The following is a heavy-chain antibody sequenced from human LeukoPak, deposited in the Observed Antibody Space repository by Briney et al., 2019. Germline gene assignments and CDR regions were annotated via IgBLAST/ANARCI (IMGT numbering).Heavy chain of an antibody. CDR1: GFTFQYYA. CDR2: ISGNGGSI. D-gene: IGHD2-2*01. CDR3: ARQTGIGYCSGTTCHDVFEI. Sequence: PGGSLRLSYAASGFTFQYYAMTWVRQAPGHGLEWLSIISGNGGSIYYAKSVKGRFTISRDNSKNTVYLQLNDLRGDDTAIYYCARQTGIGYCSGTTCHDVFEIWGQGTMVTVSS. V-gene: IGHV3-23*01. J-gene: IGHJ3*02.